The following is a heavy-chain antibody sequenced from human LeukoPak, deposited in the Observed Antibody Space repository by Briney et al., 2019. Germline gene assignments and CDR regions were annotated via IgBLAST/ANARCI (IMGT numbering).Heavy chain of an antibody. CDR2: IYPGDSDT. Sequence: GESLKISCRGSGNSFTSYWIGWVRQMPGKGLEWMGIIYPGDSDTRYSPSFQGQVTISADKSIITAYLQCSSLKAWDTAMYYCARGDGDYAGMAFDIWGQGTMVTVSS. D-gene: IGHD4-17*01. V-gene: IGHV5-51*01. J-gene: IGHJ3*02. CDR1: GNSFTSYW. CDR3: ARGDGDYAGMAFDI.